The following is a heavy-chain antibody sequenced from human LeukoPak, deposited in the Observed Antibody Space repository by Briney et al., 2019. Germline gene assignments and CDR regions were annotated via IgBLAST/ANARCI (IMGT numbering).Heavy chain of an antibody. D-gene: IGHD3-10*02. CDR2: ISSSSSLI. CDR3: AELGITMIGGV. Sequence: GGSLRLSCAASGFTFVSYNMNWVRQAPGKGLEWVAYISSSSSLIYYAGSVKGRFTVSRDNAKNSLYLQMNSLRAEDTAVYYCAELGITMIGGVWGKGTTVTISS. J-gene: IGHJ6*04. V-gene: IGHV3-21*05. CDR1: GFTFVSYN.